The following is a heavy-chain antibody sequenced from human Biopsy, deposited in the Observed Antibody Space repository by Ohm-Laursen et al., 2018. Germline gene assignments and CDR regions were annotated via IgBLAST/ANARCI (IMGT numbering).Heavy chain of an antibody. CDR2: ISSSGNTE. D-gene: IGHD6-13*01. CDR1: GFSFADYY. Sequence: SLRLSCAAHGFSFADYYMSWTRQAPGKGLDWVSYISSSGNTEKYADSVKGRFTISRDNAKQSVHLQMNSLRAEDTAVYYCVTEVGGVSSWYNDWGQGTLVTVSS. V-gene: IGHV3-11*01. J-gene: IGHJ4*02. CDR3: VTEVGGVSSWYND.